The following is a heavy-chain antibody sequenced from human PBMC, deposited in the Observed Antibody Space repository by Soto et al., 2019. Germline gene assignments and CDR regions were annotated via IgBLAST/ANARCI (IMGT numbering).Heavy chain of an antibody. CDR2: ISGSGDST. V-gene: IGHV3-23*01. D-gene: IGHD3-16*01. J-gene: IGHJ6*02. CDR3: AGFDFYYGLDV. Sequence: PGGSLRLSCAASGFTFSSYAMNWVRQAPGKGLEWVSVISGSGDSTYYADSVKGRFTISRDNSKNMVYLQMNSLRAEDMAVYYCAGFDFYYGLDVWGQGTTVTVSS. CDR1: GFTFSSYA.